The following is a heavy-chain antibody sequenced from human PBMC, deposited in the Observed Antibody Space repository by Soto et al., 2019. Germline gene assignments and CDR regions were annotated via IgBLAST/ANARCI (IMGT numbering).Heavy chain of an antibody. CDR3: AKGPDYGDYGDAFDI. CDR1: GFTFSSYA. J-gene: IGHJ3*02. CDR2: ISGSGGST. Sequence: GGSLRLSCAASGFTFSSYAMSWVRQAPGKGLEWVSGISGSGGSTYYADSVKGRFTISRDNSKNTLYLQMNSLRAEDTAVYYCAKGPDYGDYGDAFDIWGQGTMVTVSS. D-gene: IGHD4-17*01. V-gene: IGHV3-23*01.